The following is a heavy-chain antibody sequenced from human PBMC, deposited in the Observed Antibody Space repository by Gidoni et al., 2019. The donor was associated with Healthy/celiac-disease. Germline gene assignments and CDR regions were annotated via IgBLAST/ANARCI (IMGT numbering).Heavy chain of an antibody. V-gene: IGHV4-39*01. CDR3: ASGVDY. Sequence: QLQLQESGPGLVKPSETLSLTCTVSGGSISSSRYSWGWIRQPPGKGLEWSGSIYCGGSNYYNPSLKSRVTISVDTSKNQFSLKLSSVTAADTAVYYCASGVDYWGQGTLVTVSS. CDR1: GGSISSSRYS. D-gene: IGHD3-16*01. CDR2: IYCGGSN. J-gene: IGHJ4*02.